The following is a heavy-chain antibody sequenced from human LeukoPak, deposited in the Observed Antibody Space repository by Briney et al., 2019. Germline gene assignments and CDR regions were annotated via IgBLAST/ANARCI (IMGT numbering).Heavy chain of an antibody. CDR3: ALSIAAAGDAFDI. J-gene: IGHJ3*02. CDR2: ISGSGGST. V-gene: IGHV3-23*01. CDR1: GFTFSSYA. D-gene: IGHD6-13*01. Sequence: GGSLRLSCAASGFTFSSYAMSWVRQAPGKGLEWVSAISGSGGSTYYADSVKGRFTISRDNPKNTLYLQMNSLRAEDTAVYYCALSIAAAGDAFDIWGQGTMVTVSS.